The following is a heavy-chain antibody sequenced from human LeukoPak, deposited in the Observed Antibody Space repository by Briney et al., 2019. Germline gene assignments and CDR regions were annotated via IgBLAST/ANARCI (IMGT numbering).Heavy chain of an antibody. CDR1: GFIFSSYS. J-gene: IGHJ4*02. CDR2: ISGSGSYI. CDR3: ARGEFGSGSYHIDY. V-gene: IGHV3-21*01. Sequence: GGSLTLSCAASGFIFSSYSMNWVRQAPGKGLEWVSFISGSGSYIYYAASVKGRLTISRDNAKNSLYLEMNSLRAEDTAVYYCARGEFGSGSYHIDYWGQGTLVTVSS. D-gene: IGHD3-10*01.